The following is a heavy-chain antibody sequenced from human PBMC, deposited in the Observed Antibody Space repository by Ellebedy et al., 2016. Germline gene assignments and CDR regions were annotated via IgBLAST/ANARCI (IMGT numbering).Heavy chain of an antibody. J-gene: IGHJ4*02. CDR1: GFTFGNFF. CDR3: YYGHYSGY. Sequence: GGSLRLSXVASGFTFGNFFMSWVRQAPGGGLEWFSTISGDGDTTFSADSVKGRFTISRDNSRNTVYLQMDSLRAADTAVYYCYYGHYSGYWGQGTLVTVSS. CDR2: ISGDGDTT. D-gene: IGHD4-17*01. V-gene: IGHV3-23*01.